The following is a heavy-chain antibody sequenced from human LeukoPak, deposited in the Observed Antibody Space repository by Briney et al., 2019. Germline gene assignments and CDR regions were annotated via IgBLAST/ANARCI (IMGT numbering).Heavy chain of an antibody. CDR3: ARGLVDAFDI. J-gene: IGHJ3*02. V-gene: IGHV4-39*07. CDR1: GGSISSSSYY. CDR2: IYYSGST. Sequence: PSETLSLTCTVSGGSISSSSYYWGWIRQPPGKGLEWIGSIYYSGSTNYNPSLKSRVTISVDTSKNQFSLKLSSVTAADTAVYYCARGLVDAFDIWGQGTMVTVSS.